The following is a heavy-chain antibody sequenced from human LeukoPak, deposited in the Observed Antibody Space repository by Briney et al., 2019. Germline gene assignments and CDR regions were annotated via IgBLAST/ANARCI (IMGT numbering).Heavy chain of an antibody. D-gene: IGHD4-17*01. CDR2: IYYSGNT. J-gene: IGHJ4*02. CDR3: ARMTTVTAGGFDF. CDR1: Y. Sequence: YWIGWVRQMPGKGLEWIGYIYYSGNTYYNPSLKSRLIISVDTSKNQFSLKLSSVTAADTVVYYCARMTTVTAGGFDFWGQGILVTVSS. V-gene: IGHV4-30-4*08.